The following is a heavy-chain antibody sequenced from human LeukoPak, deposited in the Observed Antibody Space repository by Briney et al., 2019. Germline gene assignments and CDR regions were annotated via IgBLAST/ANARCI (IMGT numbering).Heavy chain of an antibody. CDR1: GFTFSSYW. Sequence: GGSLRLSCAASGFTFSSYWMSWVRQAPGKGLEWVANINQDGSEKYYVDSVKGRFTISRDNAKNSLYLQMNSLRAEDTAVYYCARVKEASAFDIWGQGTMVTVSS. CDR2: INQDGSEK. CDR3: ARVKEASAFDI. V-gene: IGHV3-7*01. J-gene: IGHJ3*02. D-gene: IGHD5-12*01.